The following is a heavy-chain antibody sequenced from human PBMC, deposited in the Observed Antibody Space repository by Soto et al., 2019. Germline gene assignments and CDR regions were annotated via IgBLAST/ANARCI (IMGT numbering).Heavy chain of an antibody. J-gene: IGHJ5*02. D-gene: IGHD1-1*01. Sequence: SVKVSCKASGYTFTSNGISWARQAPGQGLEWMGWISAYNGNTNYAQKLQGRVTMTTDTSTSTAYMELRSLRSDVTAVYYCARLLGYGWFDPWRQRTLVTVSS. CDR3: ARLLGYGWFDP. V-gene: IGHV1-18*01. CDR2: ISAYNGNT. CDR1: GYTFTSNG.